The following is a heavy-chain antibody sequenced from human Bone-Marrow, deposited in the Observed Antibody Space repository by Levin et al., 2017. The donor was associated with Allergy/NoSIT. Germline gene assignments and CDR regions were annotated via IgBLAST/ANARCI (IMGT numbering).Heavy chain of an antibody. D-gene: IGHD2-8*02. CDR1: GFTFSSYA. Sequence: SGGSLRLSCAASGFTFSSYAMSWVRQAPGKGLEWVSAISGSGGSTYYADSVKGRFTISRDNSKNTLYLQMNSLRAEDTAVYYCAKDVGLVVYAKIQNWFDPWGQGTLVTVSS. J-gene: IGHJ5*02. V-gene: IGHV3-23*01. CDR3: AKDVGLVVYAKIQNWFDP. CDR2: ISGSGGST.